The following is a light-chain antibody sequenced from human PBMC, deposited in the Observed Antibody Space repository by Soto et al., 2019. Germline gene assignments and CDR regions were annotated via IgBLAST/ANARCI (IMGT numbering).Light chain of an antibody. J-gene: IGLJ1*01. CDR3: AAWDDSLNGFYV. CDR2: SSN. Sequence: SVLTQPPSASGTPGQRVIISCSGGRSNIGSNTVHWYQQLPGTAPKLLIHSSNQRPSGVPDRFSGSKSGTSASLAISGLQSEDEADYYCAAWDDSLNGFYVFGTGTKLTVL. CDR1: RSNIGSNT. V-gene: IGLV1-44*01.